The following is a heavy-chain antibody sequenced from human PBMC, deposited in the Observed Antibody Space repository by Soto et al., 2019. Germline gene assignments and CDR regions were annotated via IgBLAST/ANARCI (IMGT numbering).Heavy chain of an antibody. CDR3: ATSSGWLFDY. Sequence: SETLSLTCTVSGGSISSSSYYWGWIRQPPGKGLEWIGSIYYSGSTYYNPSLKSRVTISVDTSKNQFSLKLSSVTAADTAVYYCATSSGWLFDYWGQGTLVTVSS. J-gene: IGHJ4*02. D-gene: IGHD6-19*01. CDR1: GGSISSSSYY. CDR2: IYYSGST. V-gene: IGHV4-39*01.